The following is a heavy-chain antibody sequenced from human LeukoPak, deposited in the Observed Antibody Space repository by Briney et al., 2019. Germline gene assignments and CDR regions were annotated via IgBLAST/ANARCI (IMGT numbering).Heavy chain of an antibody. J-gene: IGHJ6*02. V-gene: IGHV3-13*04. D-gene: IGHD7-27*01. CDR1: GFTFSRYD. CDR3: ARDVSGYGMDV. Sequence: GGTLRLSCAASGFTFSRYDMHWVRRRTGKGLEWVSAIGTAGDTYYPESVKGRFTISRENAKNSLYLQMNSLRDGDTAVYYCARDVSGYGMDVWGQGTTITASS. CDR2: IGTAGDT.